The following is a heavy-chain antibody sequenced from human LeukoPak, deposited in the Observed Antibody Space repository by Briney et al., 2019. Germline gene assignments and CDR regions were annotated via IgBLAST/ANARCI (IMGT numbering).Heavy chain of an antibody. CDR3: ARHSGRDSFDY. CDR1: GYSFSNYW. V-gene: IGHV5-10-1*01. D-gene: IGHD1-14*01. Sequence: GESLKISCEGSGYSFSNYWISWVRQMPGKGLEWMGTIDPGDSYTNYSPSFQGHVTISADKSISTAYLQWSSLKASDTAMYYCARHSGRDSFDYWGQGTLVTVSS. J-gene: IGHJ4*02. CDR2: IDPGDSYT.